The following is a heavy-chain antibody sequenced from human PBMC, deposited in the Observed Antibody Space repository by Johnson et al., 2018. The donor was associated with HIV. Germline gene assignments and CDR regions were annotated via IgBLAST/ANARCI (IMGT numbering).Heavy chain of an antibody. J-gene: IGHJ3*02. V-gene: IGHV3-30*04. D-gene: IGHD1-1*01. CDR1: GFTFSSHG. Sequence: QVQLVESGGGVVQPGRSLRLSCAASGFTFSSHGMHWVRQAPGKGLEWVAVISYDGRSECHAYYVSGRFTISRYNSKNTLYLQMKSLRAEDTAVYYCARTDYGDWNDAYDAFDIWGQGTMVTVSS. CDR3: ARTDYGDWNDAYDAFDI. CDR2: ISYDGRSE.